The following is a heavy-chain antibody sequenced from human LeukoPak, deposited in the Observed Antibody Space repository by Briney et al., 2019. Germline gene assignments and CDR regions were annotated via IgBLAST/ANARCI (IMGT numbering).Heavy chain of an antibody. CDR2: IHYSGST. CDR1: GSSISNYY. Sequence: PSETLSLTCTVSGSSISNYYWTWIRQPPGKGLEWIGCIHYSGSTNYNPSLKSRVTISVDTSKNQFSLNLSSVTAADTAVYYCARGGGSSYTSGYDWGQGTLVTVSS. J-gene: IGHJ4*02. V-gene: IGHV4-59*01. D-gene: IGHD5-18*01. CDR3: ARGGGSSYTSGYD.